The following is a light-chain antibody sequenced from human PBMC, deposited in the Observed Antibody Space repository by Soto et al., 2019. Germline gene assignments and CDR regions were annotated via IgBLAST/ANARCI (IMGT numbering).Light chain of an antibody. CDR2: KAS. V-gene: IGKV1-5*03. Sequence: DIQLTQSPSTLSGSVGDRVTITCRASQTISSWLAWYQQKPGKAPKLLIYKASTLKSGVPSRFSGSGSGTEFTLTISRLQPDDFATYYCQHYKSYSEGFXQGTKV. CDR1: QTISSW. CDR3: QHYKSYSEG. J-gene: IGKJ1*01.